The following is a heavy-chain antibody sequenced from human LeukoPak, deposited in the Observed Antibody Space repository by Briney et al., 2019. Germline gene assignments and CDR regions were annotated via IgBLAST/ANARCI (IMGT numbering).Heavy chain of an antibody. J-gene: IGHJ3*02. Sequence: SETLSLTCTVSGGSISSSSYYWSWIRQPAGKGLEWIGRIYTSGSTNYNPSLKSRVTMSVDTSKNQLSLKLSSVTAADTAVYYCARQYYYDSSGYDAFDIWGQGTMVTVSS. CDR2: IYTSGST. V-gene: IGHV4-61*02. D-gene: IGHD3-22*01. CDR1: GGSISSSSYY. CDR3: ARQYYYDSSGYDAFDI.